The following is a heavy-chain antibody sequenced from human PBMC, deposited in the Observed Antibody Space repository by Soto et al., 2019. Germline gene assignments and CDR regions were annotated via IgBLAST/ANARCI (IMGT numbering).Heavy chain of an antibody. J-gene: IGHJ3*02. V-gene: IGHV1-18*04. Sequence: QVKLVQSGAEVKKPGASVKVSCKASGYTFTSYGISWVRQAPGQGLEWMGWISAYNGKTNYAQKLQGRVTMTTDTSTSTAYMELRSLRSDDTAVYCCSRVSAMVIWNAFDIWGQGTMVTVSS. CDR3: SRVSAMVIWNAFDI. CDR2: ISAYNGKT. D-gene: IGHD5-18*01. CDR1: GYTFTSYG.